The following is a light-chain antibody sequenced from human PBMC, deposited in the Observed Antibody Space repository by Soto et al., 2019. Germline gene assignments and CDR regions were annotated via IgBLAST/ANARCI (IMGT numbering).Light chain of an antibody. CDR1: QSIGDY. CDR2: AAS. Sequence: DIQMTQSPSSLSASIGDRVTIACRASQSIGDYLTWYQQKPGRAPKLLIYAASSLQTGVPSRFSGSGSGTDFTLPISGLQPEDFATHYCQQTYSTPTWTFGKGTKVDIK. J-gene: IGKJ1*01. V-gene: IGKV1-39*01. CDR3: QQTYSTPTWT.